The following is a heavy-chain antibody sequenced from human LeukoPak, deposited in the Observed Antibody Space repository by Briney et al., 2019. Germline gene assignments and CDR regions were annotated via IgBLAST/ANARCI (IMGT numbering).Heavy chain of an antibody. Sequence: SETLSLTCAVYGGSFSGYYWSWIRQPPGKGLEWIGEINHSGSTNYNPSLKSRVTISVDTSKNQFSLKLSSVTAADTAVYYCARRGAGARYFDLWGRGTLVTVSS. CDR3: ARRGAGARYFDL. V-gene: IGHV4-34*01. CDR2: INHSGST. D-gene: IGHD6-19*01. CDR1: GGSFSGYY. J-gene: IGHJ2*01.